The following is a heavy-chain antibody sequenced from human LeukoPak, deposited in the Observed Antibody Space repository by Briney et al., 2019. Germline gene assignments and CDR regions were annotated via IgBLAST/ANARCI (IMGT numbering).Heavy chain of an antibody. D-gene: IGHD2-2*01. J-gene: IGHJ6*03. Sequence: ASVKVSCKASGYTFTSYGISWVRQAPGQGLEWMGWISAYNGNTNYAQKLQGRVTMTTDTSTSTAYMELRSLRSDDTAVYYCARDRGCSSTSCYWANYYYYYYMDVWGKGTTVTVSS. CDR1: GYTFTSYG. CDR2: ISAYNGNT. V-gene: IGHV1-18*01. CDR3: ARDRGCSSTSCYWANYYYYYYMDV.